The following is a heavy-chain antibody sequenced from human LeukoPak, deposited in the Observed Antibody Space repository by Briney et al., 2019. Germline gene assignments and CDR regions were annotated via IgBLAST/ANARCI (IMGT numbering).Heavy chain of an antibody. D-gene: IGHD2-15*01. CDR3: ASRVVVAANYGMDV. V-gene: IGHV3-21*01. CDR1: GFTFSSYS. Sequence: GGSLRLSCAASGFTFSSYSMNWVRQAPGKGLEWFSSISSSSSYIYYADSVKGRFTISRDNAKNSLYLQMNSLRAEDTAVYYCASRVVVAANYGMDVWGQGTTVTVSS. J-gene: IGHJ6*02. CDR2: ISSSSSYI.